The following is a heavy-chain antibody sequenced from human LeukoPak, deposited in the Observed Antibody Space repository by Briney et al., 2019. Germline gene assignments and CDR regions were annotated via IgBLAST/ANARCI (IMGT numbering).Heavy chain of an antibody. CDR2: FSTRGYT. CDR1: GDSISDYF. D-gene: IGHD1-26*01. CDR3: AVGFIRDAFHI. J-gene: IGHJ3*02. Sequence: SETLSLTCTVSGDSISDYFWSWIRQPAGKGLEWIGRFSTRGYTTYNPSLKSRLTISVDKSKNQFSLNLTSVTAADTAVYYCAVGFIRDAFHIWGQGTIVTVFS. V-gene: IGHV4-4*07.